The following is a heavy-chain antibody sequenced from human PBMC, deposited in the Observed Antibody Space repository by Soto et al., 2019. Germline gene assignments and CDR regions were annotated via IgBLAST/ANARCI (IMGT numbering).Heavy chain of an antibody. CDR3: ARGRERWLQFPGMDV. V-gene: IGHV1-69*06. D-gene: IGHD5-12*01. CDR2: IIPIFGTA. Sequence: QVQLVQSGAEVKKPGSSVKVSCKASGGTFSSYAISWVRQAPGQGLEWMGGIIPIFGTANYAQKFQGRVTSTADNSKSIADIELSRLRSEDTAVYYCARGRERWLQFPGMDVWGQGTTVTVSS. CDR1: GGTFSSYA. J-gene: IGHJ6*02.